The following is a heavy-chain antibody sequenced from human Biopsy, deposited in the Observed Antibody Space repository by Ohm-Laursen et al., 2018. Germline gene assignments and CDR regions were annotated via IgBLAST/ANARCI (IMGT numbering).Heavy chain of an antibody. CDR3: ARSVGIMAAPIDY. CDR1: GFIFSDYY. V-gene: IGHV3-11*01. CDR2: INSVGTI. D-gene: IGHD3-16*01. J-gene: IGHJ4*02. Sequence: SLRLSCAASGFIFSDYYISWIRQAPGKGLEWVSNINSVGTIYYADSVRGRFTISRDNAKNSLYLQMNSLRVEDTAVYYCARSVGIMAAPIDYWGQGTLVTVSS.